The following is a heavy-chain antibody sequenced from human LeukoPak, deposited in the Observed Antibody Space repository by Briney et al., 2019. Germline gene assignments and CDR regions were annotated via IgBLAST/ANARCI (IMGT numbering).Heavy chain of an antibody. Sequence: SETLSLTCTVSGGSISSYYWSWIRQPPGKGLEWIGYIYYSGFTNYNPSLKSRVTISVDTSKNQFSLKLSSVTAADTAVYYCARKVAVAGPRDWYFDLRGRGTLVTVSS. J-gene: IGHJ2*01. V-gene: IGHV4-59*01. CDR3: ARKVAVAGPRDWYFDL. CDR2: IYYSGFT. CDR1: GGSISSYY. D-gene: IGHD6-19*01.